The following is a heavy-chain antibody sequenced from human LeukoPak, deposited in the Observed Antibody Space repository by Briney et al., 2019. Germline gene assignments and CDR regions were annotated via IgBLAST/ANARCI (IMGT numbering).Heavy chain of an antibody. J-gene: IGHJ4*02. Sequence: GGSLRLSCAASGFTFSSYWMSWVRQAPGKGLEWVANMKYDGSEKYYVDSVKGRFTISRDNAKNSLYLQMNSLRAKDTAVYYCARDIEAAGLFLDYWGQGTLVTVSS. CDR1: GFTFSSYW. CDR3: ARDIEAAGLFLDY. CDR2: MKYDGSEK. V-gene: IGHV3-7*01. D-gene: IGHD6-13*01.